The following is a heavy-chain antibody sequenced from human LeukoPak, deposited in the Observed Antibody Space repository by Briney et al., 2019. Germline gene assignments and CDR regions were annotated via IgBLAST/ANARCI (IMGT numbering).Heavy chain of an antibody. Sequence: ASVKVSCKAAGYTFTGYYMFWVRQAPGQGLEWMGRINPNSGGPNYAQKFQGRVTMTRDTFTTTAYMELSRLRSNDTAVYYCARGYCSGGSCYSVENWFDPWGQGTLVTVSS. CDR1: GYTFTGYY. J-gene: IGHJ5*02. CDR3: ARGYCSGGSCYSVENWFDP. D-gene: IGHD2-15*01. V-gene: IGHV1-2*06. CDR2: INPNSGGP.